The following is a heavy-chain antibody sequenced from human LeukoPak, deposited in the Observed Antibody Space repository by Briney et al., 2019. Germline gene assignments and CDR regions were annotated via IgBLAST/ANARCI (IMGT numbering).Heavy chain of an antibody. V-gene: IGHV3-53*01. J-gene: IGHJ4*02. CDR2: IYSGGST. CDR1: GFTVSSDS. CDR3: ARRAGAYSHPYDY. D-gene: IGHD4/OR15-4a*01. Sequence: GGSLRLSCTVSGFTVSSDSMSSVRQAPGKGLEWVSFIYSGGSTHYSDSVKGRFTISRDNSKNTLYLQMNSLRAEDTAVYYCARRAGAYSHPYDYWGQGTVVIVSS.